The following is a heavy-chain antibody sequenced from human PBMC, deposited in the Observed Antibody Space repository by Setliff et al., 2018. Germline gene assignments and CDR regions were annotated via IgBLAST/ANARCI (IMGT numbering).Heavy chain of an antibody. J-gene: IGHJ6*03. D-gene: IGHD3-10*01. V-gene: IGHV1-2*02. CDR3: ARGTDYHGSGSYWAKDV. CDR1: GYIFTTYA. Sequence: GASVKVSCKASGYIFTTYAMSWMRQAPGQGLEWMGWINPRTGVTNYAQKFKGRVTMTRDTSITTVYMDLSSLKSDDTAVYYCARGTDYHGSGSYWAKDVWGKGTTVTVSS. CDR2: INPRTGVT.